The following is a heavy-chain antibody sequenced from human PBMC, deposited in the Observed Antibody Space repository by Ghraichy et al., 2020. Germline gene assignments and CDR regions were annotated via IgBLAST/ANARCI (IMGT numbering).Heavy chain of an antibody. D-gene: IGHD6-19*01. CDR1: GYTFTSYD. J-gene: IGHJ4*02. Sequence: ASVKVSSKASGYTFTSYDINWVRQATGQGLEWMGWMNPNSGNTGYAQKFQGRVTMTRNTSISTAYMELSSLRSEDTAVYYCARGSDNSGWYLFDYWGQGTLVTVSS. CDR2: MNPNSGNT. CDR3: ARGSDNSGWYLFDY. V-gene: IGHV1-8*01.